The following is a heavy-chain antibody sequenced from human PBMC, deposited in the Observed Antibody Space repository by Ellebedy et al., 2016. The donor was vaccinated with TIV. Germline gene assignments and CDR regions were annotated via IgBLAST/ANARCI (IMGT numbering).Heavy chain of an antibody. CDR3: ARYYNDVSGYSLDY. CDR2: IPYSGNT. J-gene: IGHJ4*02. V-gene: IGHV4-39*07. CDR1: GGSISTSSYY. D-gene: IGHD3-22*01. Sequence: SETLSLTXSVSGGSISTSSYYWVWLRQHPGKRLEWIGSIPYSGNTYYIPSLQSRVTISVDTSKNQFSLRLTSVTAADTAIYYCARYYNDVSGYSLDYWGQGTLVTVSA.